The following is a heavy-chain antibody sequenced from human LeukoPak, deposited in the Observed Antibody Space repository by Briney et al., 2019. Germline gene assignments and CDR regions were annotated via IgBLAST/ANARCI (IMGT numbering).Heavy chain of an antibody. Sequence: ASVKVSCKASGYTFTSYDINWVRQATGQGLEWMGWMNPNSGNTGYAQKFQGRVTMTRNTSISTAYMELSSLRSEDTAVYYCARDSYGSGSYYPLYYYYGMDVWGQGTTVTVSS. CDR2: MNPNSGNT. CDR3: ARDSYGSGSYYPLYYYYGMDV. V-gene: IGHV1-8*01. CDR1: GYTFTSYD. J-gene: IGHJ6*02. D-gene: IGHD3-10*01.